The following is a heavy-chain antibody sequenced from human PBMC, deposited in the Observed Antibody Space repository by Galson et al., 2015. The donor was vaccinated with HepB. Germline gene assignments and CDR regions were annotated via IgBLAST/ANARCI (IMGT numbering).Heavy chain of an antibody. J-gene: IGHJ4*02. CDR1: GFTFSRYA. CDR3: AKKVELRVDINYFDY. D-gene: IGHD1-26*01. V-gene: IGHV3-23*01. Sequence: SLRLSCAASGFTFSRYAMSWVRQAPGKGLEWVSAISGSGGSTYYADSVKGRFTISRDNSKNTLYLQMNSLRGEDTAVYYCAKKVELRVDINYFDYWGQGTLVTVSS. CDR2: ISGSGGST.